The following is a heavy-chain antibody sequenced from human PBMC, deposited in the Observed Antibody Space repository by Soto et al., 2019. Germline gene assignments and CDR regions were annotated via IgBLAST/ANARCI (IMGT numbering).Heavy chain of an antibody. Sequence: PSETLSLTCTVSGGSISSGGYYWSWIRQHPGKGLEWIGYIYYSGSTYYNPSLKSRVTISVDTSKNQFSLKLSSVTAADTAVYYCARGMTTVTFFDYWGQGTLVTVS. CDR1: GGSISSGGYY. V-gene: IGHV4-31*03. CDR3: ARGMTTVTFFDY. CDR2: IYYSGST. D-gene: IGHD4-17*01. J-gene: IGHJ4*02.